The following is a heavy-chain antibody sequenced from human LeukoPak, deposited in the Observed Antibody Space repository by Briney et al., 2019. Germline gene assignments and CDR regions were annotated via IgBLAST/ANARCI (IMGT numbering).Heavy chain of an antibody. CDR1: GGSISSSSYY. J-gene: IGHJ5*02. V-gene: IGHV4-39*07. D-gene: IGHD4-17*01. CDR3: ARATNWFDP. Sequence: SETLSLTCTVSGGSISSSSYYWGWIRQPPGKGLEWIGSIYYSGSTYYNPSLKSRVTISVDTSKNQFSLKLSSVTAADTAVYYCARATNWFDPWGQGTLVTVSS. CDR2: IYYSGST.